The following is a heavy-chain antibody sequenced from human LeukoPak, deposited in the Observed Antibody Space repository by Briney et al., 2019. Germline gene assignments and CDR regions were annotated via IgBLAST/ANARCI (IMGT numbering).Heavy chain of an antibody. J-gene: IGHJ4*02. CDR1: VFTVSSNY. D-gene: IGHD5-18*01. CDR2: IYSGVST. CDR3: ARANVATAMAYFDY. Sequence: GGSLRLSCAPSVFTVSSNYMSWVREAPGKGLEWVSVIYSGVSTYYADPVKGRFTISRDNSKNTLYLQMNSLRAEDTAVYYCARANVATAMAYFDYWGQGTLVTVSS. V-gene: IGHV3-66*01.